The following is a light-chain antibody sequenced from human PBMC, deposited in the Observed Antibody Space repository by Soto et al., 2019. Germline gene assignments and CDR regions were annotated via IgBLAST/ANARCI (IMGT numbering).Light chain of an antibody. CDR1: QSVLYSSNNKNY. CDR2: WAS. V-gene: IGKV4-1*01. CDR3: QKYYGTPLA. Sequence: DIVMTQSPDSLAVSLGERATINCKSSQSVLYSSNNKNYLAWYQQKPRQPPRLLIYWASTRESGVPDRFSGSGSGRDCTPTLSSLQAEDVAVYYWQKYYGTPLAFDQGTKVEIK. J-gene: IGKJ1*01.